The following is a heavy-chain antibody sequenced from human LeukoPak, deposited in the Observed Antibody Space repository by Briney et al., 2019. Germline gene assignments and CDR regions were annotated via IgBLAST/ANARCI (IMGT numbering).Heavy chain of an antibody. Sequence: ASVKVSCKASGGTFSSYAISWVRQAPGQGLEWMGGIIPIFGTGNYAQKFQGRVTITADESTGTAYMELSSLRAEDAAVYYCARAPVTSCRGAYCYPFDYWGQGTLVTVSS. CDR3: ARAPVTSCRGAYCYPFDY. J-gene: IGHJ4*02. D-gene: IGHD2-21*01. CDR1: GGTFSSYA. V-gene: IGHV1-69*13. CDR2: IIPIFGTG.